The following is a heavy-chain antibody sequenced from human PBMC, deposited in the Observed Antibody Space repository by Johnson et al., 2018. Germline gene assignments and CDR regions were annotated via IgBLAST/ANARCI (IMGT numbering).Heavy chain of an antibody. CDR3: AKETEQLVYYYYYMDV. CDR1: GYTFTSYD. V-gene: IGHV1-8*01. CDR2: MNPNSGNT. J-gene: IGHJ6*03. D-gene: IGHD6-13*01. Sequence: VQLVESGAEVKKPGASXKVSCKASGYTFTSYDINWVRQATGQGLEWMGWMNPNSGNTGYAQKFQGRVTMTRNTSISTAYMELSSLRSEDTAGYYCAKETEQLVYYYYYMDVWGKGTTVTVSS.